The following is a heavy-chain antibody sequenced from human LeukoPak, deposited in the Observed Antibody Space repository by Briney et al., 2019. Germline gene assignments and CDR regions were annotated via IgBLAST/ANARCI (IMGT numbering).Heavy chain of an antibody. CDR3: AKGSGVHY. CDR1: GFTFSSYA. Sequence: PGRSLRLSCAASGFTFSSYAMHWVRQAPGKGLEWVAVISYDGSNKYYADSVKGRFTISRDNSKNTLYLQMNSLRAEDTAVYYCAKGSGVHYWGQGTLVIVSS. CDR2: ISYDGSNK. V-gene: IGHV3-30*04. D-gene: IGHD3-10*01. J-gene: IGHJ4*02.